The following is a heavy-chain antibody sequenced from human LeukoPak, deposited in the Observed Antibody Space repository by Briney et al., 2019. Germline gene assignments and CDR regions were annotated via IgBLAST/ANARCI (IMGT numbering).Heavy chain of an antibody. CDR2: IYYGGRT. CDR3: AREVTVAGTFYFYMDV. V-gene: IGHV4-59*11. CDR1: GGSISSHY. J-gene: IGHJ6*03. Sequence: SETLSLTCSVSGGSISSHYWTRVRQPPGQALEFIGYIYYGGRTQYNPSLKSRVTMTMDTSKNQFSLRLNSVSAADTAVYYCAREVTVAGTFYFYMDVWGKGTTVTVSS. D-gene: IGHD6-19*01.